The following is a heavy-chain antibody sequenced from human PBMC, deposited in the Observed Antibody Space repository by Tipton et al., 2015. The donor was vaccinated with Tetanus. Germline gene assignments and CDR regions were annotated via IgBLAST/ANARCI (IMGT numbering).Heavy chain of an antibody. J-gene: IGHJ3*01. CDR2: IYPGDSYS. CDR3: ARPLTSVAFGGFAFEV. CDR1: GYSFTSYW. D-gene: IGHD3-16*01. V-gene: IGHV5-51*01. Sequence: QSGAEVKKSGESLKISCKASGYSFTSYWIGWVRQMPGKGLEWLGTIYPGDSYSTYSPSFEGQVTISVDRSIDTAYLQWSSLKASDTAIYYCARPLTSVAFGGFAFEVWGQGTLVTVSS.